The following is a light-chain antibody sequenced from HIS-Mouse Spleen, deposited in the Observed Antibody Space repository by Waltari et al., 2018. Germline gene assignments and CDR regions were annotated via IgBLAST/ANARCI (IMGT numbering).Light chain of an antibody. J-gene: IGLJ2*01. V-gene: IGLV2-23*03. CDR1: SSDVGRYHL. CDR3: CSYAGSSTFEV. CDR2: EGS. Sequence: QSALTQPASVSGSPGQPITISCTGTSSDVGRYHLVSWYQQHPGKAPKLMIYEGSKRPSGVSNRFSGSKSGNTASLTISGLQAEDEADYYCCSYAGSSTFEVFGGGTKLTVL.